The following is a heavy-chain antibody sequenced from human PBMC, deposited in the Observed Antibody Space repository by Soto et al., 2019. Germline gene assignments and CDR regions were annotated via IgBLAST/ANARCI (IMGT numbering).Heavy chain of an antibody. J-gene: IGHJ3*02. D-gene: IGHD2-8*02. CDR3: AKATATGGGAFDI. V-gene: IGHV3-23*01. CDR1: GFTLSSYA. CDR2: ILVDGRT. Sequence: GGSLRLSCAASGFTLSSYAMNWVRQAPGKGLEWVSTILVDGRTFYVDSVKGRFTISRDSSQNTVYLQMNSLTVGDTALYYCAKATATGGGAFDICGQGTMVTVSS.